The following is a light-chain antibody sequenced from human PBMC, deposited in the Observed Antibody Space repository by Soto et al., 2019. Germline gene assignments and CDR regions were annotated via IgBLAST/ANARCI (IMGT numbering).Light chain of an antibody. CDR3: QQYGSSRPWA. Sequence: EIVLTQSPGTLSLSPGERATLSCRASQSVSSYYLAWYQQKPGQAPRLLIHGASNRATGVPDRFSGSGSGTDFTLTSSRLEPEDFAVYYCQQYGSSRPWAFGQGTKVEI. V-gene: IGKV3-20*01. J-gene: IGKJ1*01. CDR2: GAS. CDR1: QSVSSYY.